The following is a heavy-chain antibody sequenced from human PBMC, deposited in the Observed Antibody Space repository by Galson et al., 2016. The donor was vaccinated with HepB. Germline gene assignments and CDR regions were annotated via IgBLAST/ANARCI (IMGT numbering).Heavy chain of an antibody. CDR2: INVGNGNT. J-gene: IGHJ4*02. CDR1: GYIFTMYA. V-gene: IGHV1-3*01. CDR3: ARDGLESMTTVVTGGDY. Sequence: SVKVSCKASGYIFTMYAIHWVRQTPGQRLEWMGWINVGNGNTKYSQKFQGRVTITRDTSASTADMELSGLRSEDTAFYYCARDGLESMTTVVTGGDYWGQGTLVTASS. D-gene: IGHD4-23*01.